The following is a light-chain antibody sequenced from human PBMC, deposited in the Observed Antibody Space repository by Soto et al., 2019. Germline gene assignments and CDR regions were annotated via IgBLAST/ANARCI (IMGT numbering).Light chain of an antibody. CDR1: SFNIGAGYD. V-gene: IGLV1-40*01. CDR2: VNS. Sequence: QSVLTQPPSVSGAPGQRVTISCTGSSFNIGAGYDVHWYQQLPGTAPKLLIYVNSNRPSGVPDRFSGSKSGTSASLAITGLQAEDEADYYCQSYDSSLSAWVFGGGTKVTVL. CDR3: QSYDSSLSAWV. J-gene: IGLJ3*02.